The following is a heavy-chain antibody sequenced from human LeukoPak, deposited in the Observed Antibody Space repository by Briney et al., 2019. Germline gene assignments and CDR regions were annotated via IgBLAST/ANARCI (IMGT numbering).Heavy chain of an antibody. J-gene: IGHJ4*02. Sequence: PSETLSLTCTVSGGSINSYHWSWIRQPPGKGLEWIGYIYYSGSTNYNPSLKSRVTISVDTSKNQFSLKLNSVTAADTAMYYCAGYYDSGSRIDYWGQGTLVTVSS. CDR1: GGSINSYH. V-gene: IGHV4-59*01. CDR2: IYYSGST. D-gene: IGHD3-10*01. CDR3: AGYYDSGSRIDY.